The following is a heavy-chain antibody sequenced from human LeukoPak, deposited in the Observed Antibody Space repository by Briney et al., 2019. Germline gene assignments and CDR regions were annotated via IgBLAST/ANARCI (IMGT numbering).Heavy chain of an antibody. V-gene: IGHV1-18*01. CDR2: ISAYNGNT. CDR3: ARQGYCSSTSCYKLYYHMDV. J-gene: IGHJ6*03. Sequence: ASVKVSCKASGCTFTSYGISWVRQAPGQGLEWMGWISAYNGNTNYAQKLQGRVTMTTDTSTSTAYMELRSLRSDDTAVYYCARQGYCSSTSCYKLYYHMDVWGKGTTVTVSS. D-gene: IGHD2-2*02. CDR1: GCTFTSYG.